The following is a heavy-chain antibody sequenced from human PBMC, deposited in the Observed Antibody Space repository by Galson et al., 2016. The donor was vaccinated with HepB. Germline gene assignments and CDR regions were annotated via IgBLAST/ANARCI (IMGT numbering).Heavy chain of an antibody. J-gene: IGHJ4*02. Sequence: TLSLTCTVSGGSISSGGYYWSWIRQHPGKGLEWIGYSYYRGSTYYNPSLKSRFTISLDTSQNQFSLRVSSVTAADTAVYYCASTAGIQLTSFDYWGQGALVTVSS. V-gene: IGHV4-31*03. CDR3: ASTAGIQLTSFDY. CDR1: GGSISSGGYY. CDR2: SYYRGST. D-gene: IGHD5-18*01.